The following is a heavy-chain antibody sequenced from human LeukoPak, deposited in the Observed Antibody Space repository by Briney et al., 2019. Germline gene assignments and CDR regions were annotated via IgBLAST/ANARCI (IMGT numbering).Heavy chain of an antibody. CDR2: INPSGGST. J-gene: IGHJ4*02. D-gene: IGHD2-15*01. CDR3: ARDIHRRNIVVVVAATPDY. CDR1: GYTFTSYY. Sequence: EASVKVSCKASGYTFTSYYMHWVRQAPGQGLEWMGIINPSGGSTSYAQKFQGRVTMTRDTSTSTVYMELSSLRSEDTAVYYCARDIHRRNIVVVVAATPDYWGQGTLVTVSS. V-gene: IGHV1-46*01.